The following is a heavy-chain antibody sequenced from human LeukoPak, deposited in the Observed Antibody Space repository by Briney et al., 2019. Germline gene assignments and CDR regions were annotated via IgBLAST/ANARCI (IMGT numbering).Heavy chain of an antibody. D-gene: IGHD3-3*01. CDR1: GFTFSSYG. J-gene: IGHJ3*02. V-gene: IGHV3-30*18. Sequence: GGSLRLSCAASGFTFSSYGMHWVRQAPGKGLEWVAVISYDGSNKYYADSVKGRFTISRDTSKNTLYLQMKSLRPEDTALYYCAKKSIDYDFWSAFDIWGQGTMVTVSS. CDR2: ISYDGSNK. CDR3: AKKSIDYDFWSAFDI.